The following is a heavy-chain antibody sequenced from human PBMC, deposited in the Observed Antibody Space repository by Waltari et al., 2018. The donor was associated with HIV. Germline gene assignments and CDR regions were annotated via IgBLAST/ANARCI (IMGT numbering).Heavy chain of an antibody. V-gene: IGHV3-66*02. CDR1: GFTVSSNY. CDR3: ARDQLLWFGPDYYYYGMDV. D-gene: IGHD3-10*01. J-gene: IGHJ6*02. CDR2: IYSDGST. Sequence: EVQLVESGGGLVQPGGSLRLSCAASGFTVSSNYMSWVRQAPGQGLEWVSVIYSDGSTYYADSVKGRFTISRDNSKNTLYLQMNSLRAEDTAVYYCARDQLLWFGPDYYYYGMDVWGQGTTVTVSS.